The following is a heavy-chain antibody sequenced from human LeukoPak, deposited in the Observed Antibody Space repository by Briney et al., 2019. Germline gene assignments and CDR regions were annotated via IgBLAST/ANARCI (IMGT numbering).Heavy chain of an antibody. V-gene: IGHV3-23*01. J-gene: IGHJ3*02. CDR3: AKVRELGEMATMGAFDI. CDR1: GFTFSSYA. Sequence: GGSLRLSCAASGFTFSSYAMSWVRQAPGEGLECVSAISGRGGSTYYADSVKGRFTIYRDNSKNTLYLQMNSLRAEDTAVYYCAKVRELGEMATMGAFDIWGQGTMVTVSS. D-gene: IGHD5-24*01. CDR2: ISGRGGST.